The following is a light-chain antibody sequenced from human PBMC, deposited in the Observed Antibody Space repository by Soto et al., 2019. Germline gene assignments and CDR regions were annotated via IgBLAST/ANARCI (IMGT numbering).Light chain of an antibody. CDR3: QQYNDRPPIT. J-gene: IGKJ5*01. CDR1: QSFSSN. V-gene: IGKV3-15*01. Sequence: EIVMTQSPASQSVSPGERATLSCRASQSFSSNLAWYQQKPGQAPRLLIYGASTRATGIPARFSGSGSGSEFTLTISGLQSEDFAVYYCQQYNDRPPITFGQGTRLEI. CDR2: GAS.